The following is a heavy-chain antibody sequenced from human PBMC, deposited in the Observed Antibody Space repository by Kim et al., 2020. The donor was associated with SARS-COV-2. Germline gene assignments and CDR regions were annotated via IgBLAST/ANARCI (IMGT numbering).Heavy chain of an antibody. CDR3: ARGGYGDFDWLFPGGINYFDY. CDR2: ISYDGSNK. Sequence: GGSLRLSCAASGFTFSSYAMHWVRQAPGKGLEWVAVISYDGSNKYYADSVKGRFTISRDNSKNTLYLQMNSLRAEDTAVYYCARGGYGDFDWLFPGGINYFDYWGQGTLVTVSS. CDR1: GFTFSSYA. D-gene: IGHD3-9*01. J-gene: IGHJ4*02. V-gene: IGHV3-30*04.